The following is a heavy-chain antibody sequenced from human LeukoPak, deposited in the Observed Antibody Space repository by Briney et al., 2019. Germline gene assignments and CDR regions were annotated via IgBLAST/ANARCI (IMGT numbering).Heavy chain of an antibody. CDR1: GFTFSSYA. Sequence: GGSLRLSCAASGFTFSSYAMSWVRQAPGKGLEWVSAISGSGGSTYYADSVKGRFTISRDNSKNTLYLQMNSLRAEDTAVYYCAKAPIVVVPAAKDNWFDPWGQGTLVTVSS. CDR2: ISGSGGST. CDR3: AKAPIVVVPAAKDNWFDP. J-gene: IGHJ5*02. D-gene: IGHD2-2*01. V-gene: IGHV3-23*01.